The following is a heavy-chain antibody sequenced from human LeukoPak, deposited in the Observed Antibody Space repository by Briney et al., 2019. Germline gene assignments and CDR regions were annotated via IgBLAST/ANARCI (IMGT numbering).Heavy chain of an antibody. D-gene: IGHD6-19*01. CDR3: ASDSGWYYFDY. V-gene: IGHV3-21*01. Sequence: GGSLRLSCAASGFTFSSYSMNWVRQAPGKGLEWVSSISSSSSYIYYADSVKGRFTISRDNAKDSLYLQMNSLRAEDTAVYYCASDSGWYYFDYWGRGTLVTVSS. CDR1: GFTFSSYS. J-gene: IGHJ4*02. CDR2: ISSSSSYI.